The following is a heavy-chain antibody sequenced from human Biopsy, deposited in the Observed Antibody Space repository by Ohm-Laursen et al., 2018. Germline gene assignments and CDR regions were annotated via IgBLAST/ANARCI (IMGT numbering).Heavy chain of an antibody. Sequence: SLRLSCTASGFIFGDFAMSWFRQAPGKGLEWVSFIRSKTNGERTEYAASVKGRFTISREDSKSIAYLQMNSLKAEDTAVYYCARDPRDGRTGKSTKDALDIWGQGTMVTVSS. CDR1: GFIFGDFA. J-gene: IGHJ3*02. CDR3: ARDPRDGRTGKSTKDALDI. D-gene: IGHD1-1*01. V-gene: IGHV3-49*03. CDR2: IRSKTNGERT.